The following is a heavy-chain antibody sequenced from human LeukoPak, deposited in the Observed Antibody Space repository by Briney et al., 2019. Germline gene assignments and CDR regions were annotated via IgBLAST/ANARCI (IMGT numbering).Heavy chain of an antibody. D-gene: IGHD2-2*01. V-gene: IGHV4-34*01. Sequence: SETLSLTCAVYGGSFSGYYWSWIRQPPGKGLEWIGEINHSGSTNYNPSLKSRVTISVDTSKNQFSLKLSSVTAADTAVYYCARTPAATYFDYWGQGTLVTVSS. CDR3: ARTPAATYFDY. CDR1: GGSFSGYY. CDR2: INHSGST. J-gene: IGHJ4*02.